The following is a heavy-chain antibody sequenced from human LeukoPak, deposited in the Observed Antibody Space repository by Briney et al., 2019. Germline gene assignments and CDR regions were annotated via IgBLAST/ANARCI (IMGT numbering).Heavy chain of an antibody. D-gene: IGHD2-2*01. CDR3: ARHDQVSTSSPKFNDAFDI. Sequence: SETLSLTCAVYGGSFSGYYWSWIRQPPGKGLEWIGEINHSGSTNYNPSLKSRVTISVDTSKNQFSLKLSSVTAADTAVYYCARHDQVSTSSPKFNDAFDIWGQGTMVTVSS. V-gene: IGHV4-34*01. CDR1: GGSFSGYY. CDR2: INHSGST. J-gene: IGHJ3*02.